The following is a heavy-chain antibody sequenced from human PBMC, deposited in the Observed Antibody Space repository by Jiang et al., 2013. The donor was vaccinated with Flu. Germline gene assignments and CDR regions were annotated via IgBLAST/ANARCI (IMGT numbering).Heavy chain of an antibody. Sequence: YWIGWVRQMPGKGLEWMGVIYPGDSDTRYSPSFQGQVTISADKSISTAYLQWSSLKASDTAMYYCARPPNYYDSSGYPKGAFDIWGQGTMVTVSS. D-gene: IGHD3-22*01. CDR3: ARPPNYYDSSGYPKGAFDI. V-gene: IGHV5-51*01. CDR2: IYPGDSDT. J-gene: IGHJ3*02. CDR1: YW.